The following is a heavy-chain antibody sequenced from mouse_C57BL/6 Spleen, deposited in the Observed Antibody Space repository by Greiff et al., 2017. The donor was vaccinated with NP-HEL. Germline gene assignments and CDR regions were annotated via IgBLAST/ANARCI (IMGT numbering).Heavy chain of an antibody. CDR3: ARGGTTVVADY. Sequence: EVQLQQSGPELVKPGASVKISCKASGYSFTGYYMNWVKQSPEKSLEWIGEINPSTGGSTYNQKFKAKATLTVDKSSSTAYMQLKSLTSEDSAVYYCARGGTTVVADYWGQGTTLTVSS. CDR1: GYSFTGYY. D-gene: IGHD1-1*01. J-gene: IGHJ2*01. CDR2: INPSTGGS. V-gene: IGHV1-42*01.